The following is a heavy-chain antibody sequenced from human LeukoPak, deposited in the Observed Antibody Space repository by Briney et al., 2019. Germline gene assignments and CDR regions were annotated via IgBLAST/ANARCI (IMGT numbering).Heavy chain of an antibody. CDR3: ASFGYSSSWSRHDY. CDR2: IYYSGGT. Sequence: SETLSLTCTVSGGSISSGGYYWSWIRQHPGKGLEWIGYIYYSGGTYYNPSLKSRVTISVDTSKNQFSLKLSSVTAADTAVYYCASFGYSSSWSRHDYWGQGTLVTVSS. CDR1: GGSISSGGYY. D-gene: IGHD6-13*01. V-gene: IGHV4-31*03. J-gene: IGHJ4*02.